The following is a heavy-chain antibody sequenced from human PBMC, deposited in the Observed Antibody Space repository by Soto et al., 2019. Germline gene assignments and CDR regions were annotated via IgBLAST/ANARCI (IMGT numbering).Heavy chain of an antibody. V-gene: IGHV5-51*01. D-gene: IGHD5-12*01. CDR1: GYSFTSYW. J-gene: IGHJ5*02. CDR3: ARWNNSCYDFFAGGWFDP. Sequence: GESLKISCKGSGYSFTSYWIGWVRQMPGKGLEWMGIIYPGDSDTRYSPSFQGQVTISADKSISTAYLQWSSLKASDTAMYYCARWNNSCYDFFAGGWFDPWGQGTLVTVSS. CDR2: IYPGDSDT.